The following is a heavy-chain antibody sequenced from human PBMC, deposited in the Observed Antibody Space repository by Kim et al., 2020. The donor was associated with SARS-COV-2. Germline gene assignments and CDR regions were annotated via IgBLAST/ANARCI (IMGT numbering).Heavy chain of an antibody. D-gene: IGHD3-9*01. V-gene: IGHV3-20*04. Sequence: GGSLRLSCAASGFTFDDYGMSWVRPAPGKGLEWVSGINWNGGSTGYADSVKGRFTISRDNAKNSLYLQMNSLRAGDTALYYCAGSYNILTDDAFDIWGQGTVDSVPS. CDR2: INWNGGST. CDR3: AGSYNILTDDAFDI. CDR1: GFTFDDYG. J-gene: IGHJ3*02.